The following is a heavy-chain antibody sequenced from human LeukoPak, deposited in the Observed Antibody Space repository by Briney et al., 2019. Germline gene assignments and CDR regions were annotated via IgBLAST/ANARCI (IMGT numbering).Heavy chain of an antibody. CDR2: IWYDGSEK. CDR3: ARDSIVGASPRKDY. V-gene: IGHV3-33*01. J-gene: IGHJ4*02. D-gene: IGHD1-26*01. CDR1: GFTFGSYG. Sequence: PGGSLRLSCAASGFTFGSYGMHWVRQAPGKGLEWVALIWYDGSEKYYADSVKGRFTISRDNSKNTLYLQMNSLRAEDTAAYYCARDSIVGASPRKDYWGQGTLVTVSS.